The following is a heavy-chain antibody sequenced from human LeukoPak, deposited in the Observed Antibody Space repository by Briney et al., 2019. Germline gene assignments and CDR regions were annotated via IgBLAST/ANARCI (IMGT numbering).Heavy chain of an antibody. Sequence: GGSLRLSCVASGFTVSSNYMSWVRQAPGKGLEWVSVIYSGGSTYYSDSVTGRFTISRDNSKNTLYLQMNSLRAEDTAVYYCARASFWSGQGLYYYGMDVWGQGTTVTVSS. CDR3: ARASFWSGQGLYYYGMDV. CDR1: GFTVSSNY. J-gene: IGHJ6*02. V-gene: IGHV3-53*01. D-gene: IGHD3-3*01. CDR2: IYSGGST.